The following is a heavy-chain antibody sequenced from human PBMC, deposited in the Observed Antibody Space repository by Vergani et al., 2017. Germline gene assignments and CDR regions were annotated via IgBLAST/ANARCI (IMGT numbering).Heavy chain of an antibody. CDR2: ISSSSSTI. J-gene: IGHJ4*02. V-gene: IGHV3-48*01. CDR3: ARAWSRDFDY. Sequence: EVQLVESGGGLVQPGGSLRLSCAASGFTFSTSSMNWVRQAPGKGLEWVSYISSSSSTIYYADSVKGRFTISRDNAKNSLYLQMSSLRAEDTAVYYCARAWSRDFDYWGQGTLVTVSS. CDR1: GFTFSTSS. D-gene: IGHD3-3*01.